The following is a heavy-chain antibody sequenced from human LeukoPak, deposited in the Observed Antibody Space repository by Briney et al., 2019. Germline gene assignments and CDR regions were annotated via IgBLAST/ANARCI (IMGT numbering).Heavy chain of an antibody. V-gene: IGHV1-2*02. Sequence: ASVNVSCKASGYTFTAYSMHWVRQAAGQGLEWMGWINPNSGGTDCAQRFQGRVTMNRDTSITMLYMEMSSLTPDDTAVYYCARAGYCSDGKCYTFDYWGQGTLVTVSS. CDR3: ARAGYCSDGKCYTFDY. J-gene: IGHJ4*02. D-gene: IGHD2-15*01. CDR1: GYTFTAYS. CDR2: INPNSGGT.